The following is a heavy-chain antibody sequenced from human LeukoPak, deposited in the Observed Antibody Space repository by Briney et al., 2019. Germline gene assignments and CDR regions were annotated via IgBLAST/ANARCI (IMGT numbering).Heavy chain of an antibody. J-gene: IGHJ4*02. CDR1: GFIFSSYS. V-gene: IGHV3-21*01. Sequence: GGSLRLSCAASGFIFSSYSMNWVRQAPGKGLEWVSSISSSSSYIYYADSVKGRFTISRDNAKNSLYLQMNSLRAEDTAVYYCASDYDYVWGSHWGQGTLVTVSS. CDR3: ASDYDYVWGSH. D-gene: IGHD3-16*01. CDR2: ISSSSSYI.